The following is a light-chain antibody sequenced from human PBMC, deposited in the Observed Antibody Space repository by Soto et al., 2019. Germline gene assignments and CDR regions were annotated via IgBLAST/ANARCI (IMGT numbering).Light chain of an antibody. CDR1: SSDVGSYNL. J-gene: IGLJ3*02. CDR2: EVS. Sequence: QSVLTQPASVSGSPGQSITISCTGTSSDVGSYNLVSWFQQHPGEAPKLIIYEVSDQPSGVSNRFSGSKSGNTASLTTSGLQGSDEADYYCCSYAGRINWVFGRGTKLTVL. V-gene: IGLV2-23*02. CDR3: CSYAGRINWV.